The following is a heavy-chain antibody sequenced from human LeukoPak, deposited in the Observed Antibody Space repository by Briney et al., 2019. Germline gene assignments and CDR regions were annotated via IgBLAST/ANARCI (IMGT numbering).Heavy chain of an antibody. CDR2: ISYSGST. J-gene: IGHJ5*02. V-gene: IGHV4-30-4*01. Sequence: SQTLSLTCTVSGGSISSGDYYWSWIRRPPGKGLEWIACISYSGSTYYNPSLKSRVTISVDTSKKHFSLKLSSVTAADTAVYYCARGVWRDNWFDPWGQGTLVTVSS. CDR3: ARGVWRDNWFDP. CDR1: GGSISSGDYY.